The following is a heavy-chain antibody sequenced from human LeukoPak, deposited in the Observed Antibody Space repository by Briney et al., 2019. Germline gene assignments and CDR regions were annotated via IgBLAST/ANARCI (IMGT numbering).Heavy chain of an antibody. CDR3: AREDGGYSSSWTEGPDAFDI. J-gene: IGHJ3*02. Sequence: SQTLSLTCTVSGGSISSGGYYWSWIRQPPGKGLEWIGYIYHSGSTDFNPSLKSRVTISVDTSKNQFSLKLSSVTAADTAVYYCAREDGGYSSSWTEGPDAFDIWGQGTMVTVSS. V-gene: IGHV4-30-2*01. CDR1: GGSISSGGYY. D-gene: IGHD6-13*01. CDR2: IYHSGST.